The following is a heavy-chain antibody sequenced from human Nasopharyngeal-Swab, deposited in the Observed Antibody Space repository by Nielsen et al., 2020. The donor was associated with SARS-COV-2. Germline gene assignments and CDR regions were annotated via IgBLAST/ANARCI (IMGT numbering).Heavy chain of an antibody. D-gene: IGHD4/OR15-4a*01. CDR1: GFTFSSYA. Sequence: GGSLRLSCAASGFTFSSYAMSWVRQAPGEGLEWVSSIDSSGSTKHYADSVRGRFTISRDNAKNSLYLQMNSLRVEDTAVYYCVRGDYRDIWGQGTMVTVSS. J-gene: IGHJ3*02. V-gene: IGHV3-21*01. CDR2: IDSSGSTK. CDR3: VRGDYRDI.